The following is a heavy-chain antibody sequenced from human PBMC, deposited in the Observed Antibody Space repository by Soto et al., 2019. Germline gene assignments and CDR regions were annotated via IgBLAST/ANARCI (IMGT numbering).Heavy chain of an antibody. Sequence: QVQRVQSGAEVKKPGASVKVSCKASGYTFTSYGISWVRQAPGQGLEWMGWISAYNGNTNYAQKIQGRVTMTTDTSTSTAYMELRSLRSDDTAVYYCARARVDTEAKYYYYGMDVWGQGTTVTVSS. V-gene: IGHV1-18*01. D-gene: IGHD5-18*01. CDR3: ARARVDTEAKYYYYGMDV. CDR1: GYTFTSYG. CDR2: ISAYNGNT. J-gene: IGHJ6*02.